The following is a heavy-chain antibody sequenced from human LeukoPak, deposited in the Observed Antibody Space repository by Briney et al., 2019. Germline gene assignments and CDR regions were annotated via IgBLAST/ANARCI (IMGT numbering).Heavy chain of an antibody. CDR2: ISSSSSYI. CDR3: ARGTYYYDSSGYSAPNYDY. J-gene: IGHJ4*02. CDR1: GFTFSSYW. D-gene: IGHD3-22*01. V-gene: IGHV3-21*01. Sequence: GGSLRLSCAASGFTFSSYWMSWVRQAPGKGLEWVSSISSSSSYIYYADSVKGRFTISRDNAKNSLYLQMNSLRAEDTAVYYCARGTYYYDSSGYSAPNYDYWGQGTLVTVSS.